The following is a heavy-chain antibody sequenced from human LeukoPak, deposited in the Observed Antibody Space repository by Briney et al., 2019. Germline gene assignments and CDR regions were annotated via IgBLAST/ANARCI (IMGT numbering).Heavy chain of an antibody. V-gene: IGHV1-69*13. Sequence: VASVKVSCKVSGGAFSRYAISWVRQAPGRGLEWMGGIIPIFGTPKFAQKFQGRVTITADESTASAYLELSRLRSEDTAIYYCARGGGETGGYYYVYWGRGTPVTVSS. CDR3: ARGGGETGGYYYVY. D-gene: IGHD3-22*01. CDR2: IIPIFGTP. J-gene: IGHJ4*02. CDR1: GGAFSRYA.